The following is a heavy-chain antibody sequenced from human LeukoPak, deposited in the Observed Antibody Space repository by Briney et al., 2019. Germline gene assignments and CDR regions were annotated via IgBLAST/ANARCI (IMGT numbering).Heavy chain of an antibody. CDR1: GFTFSSYS. CDR3: AREGTSGSYYQYFDY. CDR2: ISSSSSYI. Sequence: PGGSLRLSCAASGFTFSSYSMNWVRQAPGKGLEWVSSISSSSSYIYYADSVKGRFTISRDNAKNSLYLQMNSLRAEDTAVYYCAREGTSGSYYQYFDYWGQGTLVTVSS. J-gene: IGHJ4*02. V-gene: IGHV3-21*01. D-gene: IGHD1-26*01.